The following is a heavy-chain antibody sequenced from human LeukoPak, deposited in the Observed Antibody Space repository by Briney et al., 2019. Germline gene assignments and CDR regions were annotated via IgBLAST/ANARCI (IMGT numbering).Heavy chain of an antibody. CDR1: GVSFSGYY. CDR2: INHSGST. J-gene: IGHJ4*02. CDR3: ARAIYRGSRFDY. V-gene: IGHV4-34*01. Sequence: SETLSLTCAVYGVSFSGYYWSWIRQPPGKGLEWIGEINHSGSTNYNPPLKSRVTISVDTSKNQFSLKLSSVTAADTAVYYCARAIYRGSRFDYWGQGTLVTVSS. D-gene: IGHD1-26*01.